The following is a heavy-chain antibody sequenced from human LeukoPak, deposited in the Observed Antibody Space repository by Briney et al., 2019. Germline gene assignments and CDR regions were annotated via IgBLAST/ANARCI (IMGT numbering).Heavy chain of an antibody. D-gene: IGHD2-2*01. J-gene: IGHJ4*02. CDR2: IYYSGST. CDR1: GGSISSSSYY. CDR3: ARDWVRYCSSTSCWSFDY. Sequence: SETLSLTCTVSGGSISSSSYYWGWIRQPPGKGLEWIGSIYYSGSTYYNPSLKSRVTISVDTSKNQFSLNLSSVTAADTAVYYCARDWVRYCSSTSCWSFDYWGQGTLVTVSS. V-gene: IGHV4-39*02.